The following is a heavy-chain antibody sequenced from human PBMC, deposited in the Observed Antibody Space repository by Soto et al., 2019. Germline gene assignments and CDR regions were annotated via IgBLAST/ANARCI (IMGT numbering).Heavy chain of an antibody. CDR1: GGTFSSYA. V-gene: IGHV1-69*13. Sequence: GASVKVSCKASGGTFSSYAISWVRQAPGQGLEWMGGIIPIFGTANYAQKFQGRVTITADESTSTAYMELSSLRSEDTAVYYCARLRYDFLTGYYKGVDYWGQGTLVTVSS. J-gene: IGHJ4*02. CDR3: ARLRYDFLTGYYKGVDY. CDR2: IIPIFGTA. D-gene: IGHD3-9*01.